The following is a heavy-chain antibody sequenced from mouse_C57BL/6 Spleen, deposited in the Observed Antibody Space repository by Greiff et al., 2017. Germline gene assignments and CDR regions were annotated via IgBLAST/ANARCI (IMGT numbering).Heavy chain of an antibody. J-gene: IGHJ4*01. Sequence: QVQLQQSVPGLVQPSQSLSITCTVSGFSFTSYGVHWVRQSPGKGLEWLGVIWSGGSTDYNAAFISRLSISKDNSKSQVFFKMNSLQADDTAIYYCARKLVTTVVAPGAMDYWGQGTSVTVSS. CDR1: GFSFTSYG. CDR3: ARKLVTTVVAPGAMDY. D-gene: IGHD1-1*01. V-gene: IGHV2-2*01. CDR2: IWSGGST.